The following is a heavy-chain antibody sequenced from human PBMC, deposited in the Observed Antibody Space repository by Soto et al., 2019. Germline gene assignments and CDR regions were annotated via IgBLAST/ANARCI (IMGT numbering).Heavy chain of an antibody. V-gene: IGHV4-59*01. D-gene: IGHD6-13*01. J-gene: IGHJ4*02. CDR3: AKYRRTEAEGFTLDY. CDR2: IYYTGST. CDR1: GDSINHYY. Sequence: PSETLSLTCTVSGDSINHYYWSWIRQPPGKRPEWIGYIYYTGSTTYNPSLETRVTTSVDTSRNQFSLKLSSVNAADTAVYYCAKYRRTEAEGFTLDYWGRGTLVTV.